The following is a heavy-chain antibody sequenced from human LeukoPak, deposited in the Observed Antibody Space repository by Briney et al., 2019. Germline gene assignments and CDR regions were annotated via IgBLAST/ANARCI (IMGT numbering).Heavy chain of an antibody. V-gene: IGHV1-8*01. CDR3: ASYDSSGYPGAP. J-gene: IGHJ4*02. CDR1: GYTFTSYD. Sequence: ASVKVSCKASGYTFTSYDINWVRQATGQGLEWMGWMNPNSGNTGYAQRFQGRVTMTRNTSISTAYMELSSLRSEDTAVYYCASYDSSGYPGAPWGQGTLVTVSS. CDR2: MNPNSGNT. D-gene: IGHD3-22*01.